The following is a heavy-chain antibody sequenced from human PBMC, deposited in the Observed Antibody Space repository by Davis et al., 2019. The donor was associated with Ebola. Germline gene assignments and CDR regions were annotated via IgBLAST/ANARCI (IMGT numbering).Heavy chain of an antibody. CDR1: GYTFTNYG. V-gene: IGHV1-18*01. CDR3: AREVGIVGATPFDH. D-gene: IGHD1-26*01. J-gene: IGHJ4*02. CDR2: INTFNGNT. Sequence: ASVKVSCKTAGYTFTNYGISWVRQAPGQGLEWMGWINTFNGNTNFAQRFQGRVTLTTDTFTNTAYMDLRSLRSDDTAIYYCAREVGIVGATPFDHWGQGTLVTVSS.